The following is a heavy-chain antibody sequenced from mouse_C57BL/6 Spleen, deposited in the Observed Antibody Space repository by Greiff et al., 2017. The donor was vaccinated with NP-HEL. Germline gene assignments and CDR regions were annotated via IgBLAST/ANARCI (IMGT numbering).Heavy chain of an antibody. CDR1: GFNIKNTY. V-gene: IGHV14-3*01. J-gene: IGHJ3*01. CDR2: IDPANGNT. D-gene: IGHD3-2*02. CDR3: AKSGTGQAGWFDY. Sequence: EVQLQQSVAELVRPGASVKLSCTASGFNIKNTYMHWVKQRPEQGLEWIGRIDPANGNTNYAPKFQGKATLTADTSSNTAYLQLSSLTSEDSAVYTCAKSGTGQAGWFDYWGKGTLVTVSA.